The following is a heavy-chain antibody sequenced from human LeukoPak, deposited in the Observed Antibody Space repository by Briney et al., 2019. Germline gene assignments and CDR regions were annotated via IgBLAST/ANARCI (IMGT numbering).Heavy chain of an antibody. CDR3: ARGGSSWTGYYYMDV. Sequence: SETLSLTCTVSGGSISSSSSYWGWIRQPPGKGLEWIGSIYYSGSTYYNPSLKSRVTISVDTSKNQFSLKLSSVTAADTAVYYCARGGSSWTGYYYMDVWGKGTTVTISS. J-gene: IGHJ6*03. CDR1: GGSISSSSSY. D-gene: IGHD6-13*01. CDR2: IYYSGST. V-gene: IGHV4-39*07.